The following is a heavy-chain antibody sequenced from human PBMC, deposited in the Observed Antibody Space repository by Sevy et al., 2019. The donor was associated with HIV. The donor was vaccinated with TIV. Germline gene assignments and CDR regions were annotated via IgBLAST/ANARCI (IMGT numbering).Heavy chain of an antibody. Sequence: GGSLRLSCAASGFTFSSYAMSWVRQAPGKGLEWVSAISGSGGSTYNADSVKGRFTISRDNSKNTLYLQMNSLRAEATAVYYCAKDAHSSSWYERDYWGQGTLVTVSS. CDR3: AKDAHSSSWYERDY. CDR2: ISGSGGST. D-gene: IGHD6-13*01. J-gene: IGHJ4*02. CDR1: GFTFSSYA. V-gene: IGHV3-23*01.